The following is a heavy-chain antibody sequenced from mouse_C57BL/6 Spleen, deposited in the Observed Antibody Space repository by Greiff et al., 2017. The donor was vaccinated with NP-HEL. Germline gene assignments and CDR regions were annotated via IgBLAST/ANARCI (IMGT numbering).Heavy chain of an antibody. J-gene: IGHJ2*01. CDR3: ARCYDYDDDGYFDY. V-gene: IGHV1-50*01. CDR2: IDPSDSYT. D-gene: IGHD2-4*01. Sequence: VQLQQPGAELVKPGASVKLSCKASGYTFTSYWMQWVKQRPGQGLEWIGEIDPSDSYTNYNQKFKGKATLTVDTSSSTAYMQLSSLTSEDSAVYYCARCYDYDDDGYFDYWGQGTTLTVSS. CDR1: GYTFTSYW.